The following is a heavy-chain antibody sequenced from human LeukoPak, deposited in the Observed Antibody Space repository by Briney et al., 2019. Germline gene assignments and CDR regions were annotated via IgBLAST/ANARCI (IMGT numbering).Heavy chain of an antibody. CDR3: VRDGCSSTSCYSVNDY. D-gene: IGHD2-2*02. Sequence: GGSLRLSCAASGFPFSNYAMSWVRQAPGKGLECVSVISGDGGTTYYADFVKGRFTTSRDNAKNSLYLQMNSLRAEDTAVYYCVRDGCSSTSCYSVNDYWGQGTLVTVSS. J-gene: IGHJ4*02. V-gene: IGHV3-23*01. CDR2: ISGDGGTT. CDR1: GFPFSNYA.